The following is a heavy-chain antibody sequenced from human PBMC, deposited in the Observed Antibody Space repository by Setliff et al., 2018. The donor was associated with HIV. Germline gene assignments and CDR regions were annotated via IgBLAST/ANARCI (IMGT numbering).Heavy chain of an antibody. CDR2: IYYSGST. CDR1: GGSISSSSYY. J-gene: IGHJ6*02. Sequence: SSETLSLTCTVSGGSISSSSYYWGWIRQPPGKGLEWIGSIYYSGSTYYNPSLKSRVTISVDTSKNQFSLKLSSVTAADTAVYYCARDGEWEPYYYYGMDVWGQGTTVTVSS. D-gene: IGHD1-26*01. V-gene: IGHV4-39*07. CDR3: ARDGEWEPYYYYGMDV.